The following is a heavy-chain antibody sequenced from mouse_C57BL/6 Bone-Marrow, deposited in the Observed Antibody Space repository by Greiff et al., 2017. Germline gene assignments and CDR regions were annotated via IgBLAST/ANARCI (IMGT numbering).Heavy chain of an antibody. CDR3: ARSITTPRYDV. CDR2: INPYNGGT. D-gene: IGHD1-1*01. CDR1: GSPFTDYY. J-gene: IGHJ1*03. V-gene: IGHV1-19*01. Sequence: EVQLQESGPVLVKPAASVKMSCKASGSPFTDYYMNWVKQSHGKSLAWIGVINPYNGGTSYNQQVKGKATLTVDKSSSTAYLELNSRTSEDTAVYYCARSITTPRYDVWGTGTTVTGSS.